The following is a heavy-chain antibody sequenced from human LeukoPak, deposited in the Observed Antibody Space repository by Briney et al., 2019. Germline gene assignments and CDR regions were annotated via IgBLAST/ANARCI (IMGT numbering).Heavy chain of an antibody. Sequence: ASVKVSCKASGYTFTSYGISWVRQAPGQGLEWMGWISAYNGNTNYAQKLQGRVTMTTDTSTSTAYMELRSLRSDDTAVYYCAREIVDSSGYYPGDPWGQGTLVTVSP. CDR1: GYTFTSYG. D-gene: IGHD3-22*01. CDR3: AREIVDSSGYYPGDP. V-gene: IGHV1-18*01. CDR2: ISAYNGNT. J-gene: IGHJ5*02.